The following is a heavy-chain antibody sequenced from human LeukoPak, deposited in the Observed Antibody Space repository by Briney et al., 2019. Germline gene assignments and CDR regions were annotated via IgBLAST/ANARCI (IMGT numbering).Heavy chain of an antibody. CDR2: ISGSSGAT. V-gene: IGHV3-23*01. J-gene: IGHJ4*02. CDR1: GFTFRSYA. D-gene: IGHD2-15*01. Sequence: GGSLRLSCAASGFTFRSYAMSWVRQAPGKGLEWVAGISGSSGATYYADSVKGRFTISRDNPKKPLYVEMNSLRAEDTALYYCAKDREGGYCSGGSCSFDSWGQGTLVTVSS. CDR3: AKDREGGYCSGGSCSFDS.